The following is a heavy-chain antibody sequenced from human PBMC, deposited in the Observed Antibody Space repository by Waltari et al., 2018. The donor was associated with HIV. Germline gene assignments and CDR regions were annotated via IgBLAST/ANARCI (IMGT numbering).Heavy chain of an antibody. CDR3: ARRDDGLRFNYNGNWFDP. CDR2: INHSGVT. Sequence: QVQLQQWGTRLLKPSETLSLTCAVYVEYFRGFHWPCTRQPPGQGLEWIGDINHSGVTNYNPSLKSRVAISADASKNQFSLSLSSVTAADTAVYYCARRDDGLRFNYNGNWFDPWGQGTLVTVS. CDR1: VEYFRGFH. J-gene: IGHJ5*02. V-gene: IGHV4-34*01. D-gene: IGHD1-1*01.